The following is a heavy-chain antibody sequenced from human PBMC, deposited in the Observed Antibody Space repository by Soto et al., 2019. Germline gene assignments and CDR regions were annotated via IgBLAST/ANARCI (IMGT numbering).Heavy chain of an antibody. J-gene: IGHJ5*02. V-gene: IGHV1-3*01. Sequence: GASVKVSCKASGYTFTSYAMHWVRQAPGQRLEWMGWINAGNGNTKYSQKFQGRVTITRDTSASTAYMELSSLRSEDTAVYYCARDLGYSYGSVWFDPWGQGTLVTVPS. CDR3: ARDLGYSYGSVWFDP. CDR1: GYTFTSYA. D-gene: IGHD5-18*01. CDR2: INAGNGNT.